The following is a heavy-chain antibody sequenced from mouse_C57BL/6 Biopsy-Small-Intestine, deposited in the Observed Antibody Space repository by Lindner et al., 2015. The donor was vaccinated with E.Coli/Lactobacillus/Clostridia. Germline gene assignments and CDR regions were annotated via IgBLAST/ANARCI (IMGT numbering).Heavy chain of an antibody. J-gene: IGHJ4*01. CDR2: MNPNTGNA. CDR1: GNIFTSYD. CDR3: AREGFSGYDWKPLDS. V-gene: IGHV1-66*01. Sequence: SVKVSCKASGNIFTSYDIHWVRQAAGQGLEWMGWMNPNTGNAGYAQKFQGRVTMTRNPSVSTAYLELSSLRSDDTAVYYCAREGFSGYDWKPLDSWGQGTLVTVSS. D-gene: IGHD1-1*01.